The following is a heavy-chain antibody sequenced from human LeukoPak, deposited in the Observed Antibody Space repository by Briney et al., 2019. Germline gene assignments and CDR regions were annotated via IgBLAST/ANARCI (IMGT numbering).Heavy chain of an antibody. CDR3: TTFSTAHRD. Sequence: GGSLRLSCVASGFTFSYAWMTWVRQAPGKGLEWVGRIKSKADGGTTDYAAPVEGRFTISRDDPENTLFLQMNSLKSEDTAMYYCTTFSTAHRDWGQGTMVTVSS. J-gene: IGHJ3*01. CDR1: GFTFSYAW. V-gene: IGHV3-15*01. D-gene: IGHD1-14*01. CDR2: IKSKADGGTT.